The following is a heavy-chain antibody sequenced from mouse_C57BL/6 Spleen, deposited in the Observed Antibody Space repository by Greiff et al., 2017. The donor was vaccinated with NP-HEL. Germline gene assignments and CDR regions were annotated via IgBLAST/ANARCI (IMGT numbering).Heavy chain of an antibody. V-gene: IGHV1-42*01. CDR3: ERYGGGYDCAMDY. J-gene: IGHJ4*01. D-gene: IGHD2-2*01. CDR1: GYSFTGYY. Sequence: EVQLQQSGPELVKPGASVKISCKASGYSFTGYYMNWVKQSPEKSLEWIGEINPSTGGTTYNQKFKAKATLTVDKSSSTAYMQLKSLTSEDSAVYYCERYGGGYDCAMDYWGQGTSVTVSS. CDR2: INPSTGGT.